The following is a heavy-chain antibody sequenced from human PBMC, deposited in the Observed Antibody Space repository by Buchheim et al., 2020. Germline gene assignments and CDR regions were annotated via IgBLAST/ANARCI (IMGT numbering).Heavy chain of an antibody. CDR1: GGPVSSGSYY. V-gene: IGHV4-39*02. CDR3: AGDPFVSSGWYNDY. D-gene: IGHD6-19*01. J-gene: IGHJ4*02. CDR2: IYYSGST. Sequence: QVQLQESGPGLVKPSETLSLTCIVSGGPVSSGSYYWGWIRQPPGKGLEWFGSIYYSGSTYYNPSLKSRVTIYVDTSKNQFSLKLSSVTAADTAVYYCAGDPFVSSGWYNDYWGQGTL.